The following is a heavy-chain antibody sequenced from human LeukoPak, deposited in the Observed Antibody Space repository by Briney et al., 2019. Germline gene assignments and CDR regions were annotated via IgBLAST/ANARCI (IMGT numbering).Heavy chain of an antibody. D-gene: IGHD1-26*01. CDR1: GYSFTDYY. Sequence: ASVKVSCKASGYSFTDYYLHWVRRAPGQGLEWMGLINPSGSDTVYAQKFQGRVTMTRDMSTSTDYMELSSLRFDDTAVYYCARDNSVGDTAWWFDPWGQGTLVTVSS. J-gene: IGHJ5*02. CDR3: ARDNSVGDTAWWFDP. CDR2: INPSGSDT. V-gene: IGHV1-46*01.